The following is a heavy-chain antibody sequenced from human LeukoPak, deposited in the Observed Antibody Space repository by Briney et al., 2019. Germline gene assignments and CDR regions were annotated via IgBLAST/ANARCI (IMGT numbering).Heavy chain of an antibody. CDR2: ISYDGSNK. Sequence: GGSLRLSCAASGFTFSSYGMHWVRQAPGKGLEWVAVISYDGSNKYYADSVKGRFTISRDNSKNTLYLQMNSLRAEDTAVYYCASLYCTHTTCYYFDYWGQGTLVSVSS. V-gene: IGHV3-30*03. CDR3: ASLYCTHTTCYYFDY. D-gene: IGHD2-2*01. J-gene: IGHJ4*02. CDR1: GFTFSSYG.